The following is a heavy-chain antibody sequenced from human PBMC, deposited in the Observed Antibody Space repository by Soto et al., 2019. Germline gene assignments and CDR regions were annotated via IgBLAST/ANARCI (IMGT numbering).Heavy chain of an antibody. CDR1: GFTFSRYW. CDR2: IKQDGSEK. CDR3: AKVMVKNWFDP. D-gene: IGHD5-18*01. V-gene: IGHV3-7*03. Sequence: PGGSLRLSCAASGFTFSRYWMSWVRQAPGKGLEWVANIKQDGSEKHYVDSVKGRFTISRDNAENSLYLQMNSLRADDTAVYYCAKVMVKNWFDPWGQGTLVTVSS. J-gene: IGHJ5*02.